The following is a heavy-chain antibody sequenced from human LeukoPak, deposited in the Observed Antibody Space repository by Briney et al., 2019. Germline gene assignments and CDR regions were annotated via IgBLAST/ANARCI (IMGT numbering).Heavy chain of an antibody. CDR2: ISSSSSTI. CDR1: GFTFSSYS. D-gene: IGHD4-17*01. CDR3: ARGYSTVTTY. Sequence: PGGSLRLSCAASGFTFSSYSMNWVRQAPGKGLEWVSYISSSSSTIYYADSVKGRFTISRDNAKNSLYLQMNGLRAEDTAVYYCARGYSTVTTYWGQGTLVTVSS. V-gene: IGHV3-48*04. J-gene: IGHJ4*02.